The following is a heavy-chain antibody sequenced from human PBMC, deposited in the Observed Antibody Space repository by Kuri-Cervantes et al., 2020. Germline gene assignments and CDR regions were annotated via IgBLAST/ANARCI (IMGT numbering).Heavy chain of an antibody. D-gene: IGHD6-19*01. Sequence: GESLKISCTTSGFTLGDYVIHWVRQAPGKGLEWASSISSSSSYIYYADSVKGRFTISRDNAKNTLYLQMNSLRAEDTAVYYCARAIAVAGAFDIWGQGTMVTVSS. CDR1: GFTLGDYV. CDR3: ARAIAVAGAFDI. J-gene: IGHJ3*02. V-gene: IGHV3-21*01. CDR2: ISSSSSYI.